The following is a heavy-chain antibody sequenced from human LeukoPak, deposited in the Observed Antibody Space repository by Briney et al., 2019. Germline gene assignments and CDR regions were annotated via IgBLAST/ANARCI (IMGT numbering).Heavy chain of an antibody. CDR3: AKDLHYGSADY. V-gene: IGHV3-74*01. Sequence: GGSLRLSCSASGFTLSSYWMHWVRQAPGKGLVWVSRINTDGSSTNYADSVKGRFTISRDNAKNALYLQMNSLRAEDTAVYYCAKDLHYGSADYWGQGTLVTVSS. CDR1: GFTLSSYW. CDR2: INTDGSST. J-gene: IGHJ4*02. D-gene: IGHD3-10*01.